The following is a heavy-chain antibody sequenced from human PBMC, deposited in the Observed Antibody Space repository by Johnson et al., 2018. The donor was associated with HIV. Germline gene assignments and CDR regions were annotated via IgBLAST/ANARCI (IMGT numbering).Heavy chain of an antibody. CDR1: GFTFDDYA. Sequence: VQLVESGGGLVQPGRSLRLSCAASGFTFDDYAMHWVRQAPGKGLEWVSGISWNSGSIGYADSVKGRFTISRDNAKNSLYLQMNSLRAEDTAVYYCARAMYTSGWSYDAFDIWGQGTMVTVSS. D-gene: IGHD6-19*01. CDR2: ISWNSGSI. V-gene: IGHV3-9*01. J-gene: IGHJ3*02. CDR3: ARAMYTSGWSYDAFDI.